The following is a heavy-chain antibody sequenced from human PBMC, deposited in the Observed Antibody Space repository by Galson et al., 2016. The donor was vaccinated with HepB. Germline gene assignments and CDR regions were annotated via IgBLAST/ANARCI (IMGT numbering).Heavy chain of an antibody. CDR1: GFTFNNYW. CDR2: ISGDGRNT. J-gene: IGHJ3*01. D-gene: IGHD3-3*01. V-gene: IGHV3-74*01. CDR3: AREVYYDFWSGYNGAFDV. Sequence: SLRLSCAASGFTFNNYWIHWVRQSPGNGLVWVSRISGDGRNTNYADSVNGRFTISRDNAKNTVYLHMNSLRAEDTAVYYCAREVYYDFWSGYNGAFDVWGQGTKVTVSS.